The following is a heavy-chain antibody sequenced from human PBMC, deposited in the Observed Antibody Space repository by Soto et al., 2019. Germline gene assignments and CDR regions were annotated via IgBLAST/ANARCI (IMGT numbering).Heavy chain of an antibody. V-gene: IGHV3-30-3*01. D-gene: IGHD3-22*01. CDR3: ARDQDSSGYYHYFDY. J-gene: IGHJ4*02. CDR2: ISYDGSNK. Sequence: QVQLVESGGGVVQPGRSLRLSCAASGFTFSSYAMHWVRQAPGKGLEWVAVISYDGSNKYYADSVKGRFTISRDNSKNTLYLQMNRLRAEDTAVYYCARDQDSSGYYHYFDYWGQGTLVTVSS. CDR1: GFTFSSYA.